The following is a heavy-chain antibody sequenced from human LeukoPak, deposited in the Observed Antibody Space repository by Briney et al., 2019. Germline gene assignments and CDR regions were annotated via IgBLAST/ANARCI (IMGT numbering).Heavy chain of an antibody. V-gene: IGHV3-30*03. CDR3: ARDRGWLTSDY. Sequence: GRSLRLSCAASGFTFSSYGMHWVRQAPGKGLEWVAVISYDGSNKYYADSVKGRFTISRDNSKNTLYLQMNSLRVEDTAVYYCARDRGWLTSDYWGQGTLVTVSS. CDR2: ISYDGSNK. D-gene: IGHD6-19*01. CDR1: GFTFSSYG. J-gene: IGHJ4*02.